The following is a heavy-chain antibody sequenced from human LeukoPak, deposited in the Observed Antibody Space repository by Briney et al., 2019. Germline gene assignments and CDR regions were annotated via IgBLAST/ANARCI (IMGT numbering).Heavy chain of an antibody. Sequence: PGRSLRLSCAASGFTFSSYAMHWVRQAPGKGLEWVAVISYDGSNKYYADSVKGRFAMSRDNSKNTLYLQMNSLRAEDTAVYYCARDVTPRYWGQGTLVTVSS. V-gene: IGHV3-30*09. CDR1: GFTFSSYA. CDR2: ISYDGSNK. J-gene: IGHJ4*02. CDR3: ARDVTPRY.